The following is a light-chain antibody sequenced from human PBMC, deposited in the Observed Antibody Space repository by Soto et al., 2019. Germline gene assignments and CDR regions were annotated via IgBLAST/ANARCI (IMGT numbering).Light chain of an antibody. J-gene: IGKJ4*01. CDR2: AAS. Sequence: ILITQSPSSLSASVGDRVTITCRASQAIRNELGWYPHKPGKAPKVLIYAASTLHSGVPSRFRGSGSGTDCTRTISSLQPEDFATDYCLQHNSYTLTFGGGTKVDIK. V-gene: IGKV1-17*01. CDR1: QAIRNE. CDR3: LQHNSYTLT.